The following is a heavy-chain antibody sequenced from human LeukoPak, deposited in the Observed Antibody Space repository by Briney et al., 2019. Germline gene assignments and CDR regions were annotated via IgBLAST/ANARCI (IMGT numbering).Heavy chain of an antibody. Sequence: SETLSLTCTVSGGSVSSGSYYWSWIRQPPGKGLEWIGYIYYSGSTNYNPSLKSRVTISVDTSKNQFSLKLSSVTAADTAVYYCARGVYTAYFDYRGQGTLVTVSS. CDR3: ARGVYTAYFDY. CDR1: GGSVSSGSYY. CDR2: IYYSGST. J-gene: IGHJ4*02. D-gene: IGHD5-18*01. V-gene: IGHV4-61*01.